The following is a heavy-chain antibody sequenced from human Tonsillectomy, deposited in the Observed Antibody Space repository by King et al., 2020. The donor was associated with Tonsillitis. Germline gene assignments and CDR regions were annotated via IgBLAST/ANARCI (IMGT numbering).Heavy chain of an antibody. D-gene: IGHD2-15*01. J-gene: IGHJ2*01. Sequence: QLQESGPGLVKPSETLSLTCTVSGGSISSSSYYWGWIRQPPGKGLEWIGSIYYSGSTYYNPSLKSRVTISVDTSKNQFSLKLSSVTAADTAVYYCARYPDIVVVVAATPIWYFDLWGRGTLVTVSS. CDR2: IYYSGST. CDR3: ARYPDIVVVVAATPIWYFDL. CDR1: GGSISSSSYY. V-gene: IGHV4-39*07.